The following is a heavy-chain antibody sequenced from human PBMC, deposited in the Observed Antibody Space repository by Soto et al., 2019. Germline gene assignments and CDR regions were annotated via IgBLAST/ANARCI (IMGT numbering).Heavy chain of an antibody. J-gene: IGHJ1*01. CDR3: ARYYDTSDRPYFHH. CDR2: IYYTGTT. CDR1: GGSIGSSGYY. D-gene: IGHD3-22*01. V-gene: IGHV4-39*01. Sequence: SETLSLTCTVSGGSIGSSGYYWAWIRRPPGKGLEWVGTIYYTGTTYYNPFLQTRLTISVETSKNQFSLKLSSVTASDTAVYLCARYYDTSDRPYFHHWGQGTLVTVSS.